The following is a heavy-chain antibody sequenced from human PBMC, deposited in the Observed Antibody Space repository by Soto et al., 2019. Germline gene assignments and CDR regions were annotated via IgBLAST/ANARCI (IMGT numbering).Heavy chain of an antibody. J-gene: IGHJ4*01. V-gene: IGHV3-23*01. Sequence: GGSLRLSCAASGFTVSSYAFSWVRQAPGKGLEWVSAISVSGGGTFYADSLKGRFAISRDNSKNTVYLQMNSLRAEDTAEYFCAKSSRGYNYGSFDFWGHGTLVTAPQ. CDR3: AKSSRGYNYGSFDF. CDR2: ISVSGGGT. CDR1: GFTVSSYA. D-gene: IGHD5-18*01.